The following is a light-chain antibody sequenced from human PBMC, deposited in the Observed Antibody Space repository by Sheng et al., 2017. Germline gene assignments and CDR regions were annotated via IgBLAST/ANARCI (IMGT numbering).Light chain of an antibody. CDR1: QSISSW. J-gene: IGKJ2*01. Sequence: DIQMTQSPSTVSASVGDRVTITCRASQSISSWLAWYQQKPGKAPKLLIYMASNLERGVPSRFSGSGAGTEFTLTINSLQPDDFATYYCQQYNGYPYTFGQGTKLEI. CDR2: MAS. V-gene: IGKV1-5*03. CDR3: QQYNGYPYT.